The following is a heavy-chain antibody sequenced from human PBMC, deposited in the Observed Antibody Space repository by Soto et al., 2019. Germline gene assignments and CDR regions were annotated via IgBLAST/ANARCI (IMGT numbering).Heavy chain of an antibody. J-gene: IGHJ6*02. CDR2: ISSSSSYI. CDR3: ARVPSSESVRRDAYCGGDCYPNYYFYGMDV. D-gene: IGHD2-21*02. CDR1: GFTFSSYS. V-gene: IGHV3-21*01. Sequence: EVQLVESGGGLVKPGGSLRLSCAASGFTFSSYSMNWVRQAPGKGLEWVSSISSSSSYIYYADSVKGRFTISRDNAKNSLYLQMNSLRAEDTAVYYCARVPSSESVRRDAYCGGDCYPNYYFYGMDVWGQGTTVTVSS.